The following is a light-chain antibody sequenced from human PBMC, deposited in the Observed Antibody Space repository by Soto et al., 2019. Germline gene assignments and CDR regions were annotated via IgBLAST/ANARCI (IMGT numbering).Light chain of an antibody. CDR2: EVS. V-gene: IGLV2-14*01. CDR3: TSYTTTTTAV. CDR1: SSDVGGYNY. J-gene: IGLJ1*01. Sequence: QSVLTQPASVSGTPGQSIAISCTGTSSDVGGYNYVSWYQHHPGKAPKLMIYEVSNRPSAVSDRFSGSKSGNTASLTISGLQSDDEADYYCTSYTTTTTAVFGTWTKPTVL.